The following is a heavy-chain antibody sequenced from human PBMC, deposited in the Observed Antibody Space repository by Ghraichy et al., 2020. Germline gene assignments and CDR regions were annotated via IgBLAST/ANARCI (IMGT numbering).Heavy chain of an antibody. V-gene: IGHV3-23*01. Sequence: GGSLRLSCAASGFSFSTYAMSWVRQAPGKGLEWVSAISASGGATYYADSVKGRFTISRDNSKNTLYLQMNSLRAEDTAVYYCAKESGWIDYWGQGTLVTVSS. J-gene: IGHJ4*02. CDR3: AKESGWIDY. CDR2: ISASGGAT. CDR1: GFSFSTYA. D-gene: IGHD6-19*01.